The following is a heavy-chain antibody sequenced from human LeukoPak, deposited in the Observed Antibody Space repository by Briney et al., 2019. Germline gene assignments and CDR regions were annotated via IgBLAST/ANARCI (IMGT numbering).Heavy chain of an antibody. V-gene: IGHV3-30*14. CDR1: GFTFSSYA. CDR2: ISYDGSNK. D-gene: IGHD3-10*01. Sequence: GGSLRLSCAASGFTFSSYAMHWVRQAPGKGLEWVAVISYDGSNKYYADSVKGRFTISRDNSKNTLYLQLNSLRAEDTAVYYCALTMVHLGRLDYYFHYWGRGTLVTVSS. J-gene: IGHJ4*02. CDR3: ALTMVHLGRLDYYFHY.